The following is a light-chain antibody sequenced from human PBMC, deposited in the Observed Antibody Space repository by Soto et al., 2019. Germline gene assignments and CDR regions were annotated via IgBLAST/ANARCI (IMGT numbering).Light chain of an antibody. CDR1: QSINTW. CDR3: RQYDTSPLP. V-gene: IGKV1-5*03. J-gene: IGKJ4*01. CDR2: KAS. Sequence: DIQLTQSPSTLSASVGDTITITCRASQSINTWLAWYQQRPGKAPKLLIYKASSLEGGVPSRFSGSGSGTEFTLTISSLQPDAFGTYYCRQYDTSPLPSGGETKVEVK.